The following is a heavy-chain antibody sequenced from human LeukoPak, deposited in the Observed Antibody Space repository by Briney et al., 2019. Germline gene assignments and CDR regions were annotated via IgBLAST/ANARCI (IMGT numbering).Heavy chain of an antibody. J-gene: IGHJ3*02. D-gene: IGHD3-3*01. Sequence: GASVKVSCKASRYTFTGYYMHWVRQAPGQGLEWMGWINPNSGGTNYAQKFQGRVTMTRDTSISTAYMELSRLRSDDTAVYYCARDRGLLSGYYTGPHDAIDIWGQGTMVTVSS. V-gene: IGHV1-2*02. CDR1: RYTFTGYY. CDR2: INPNSGGT. CDR3: ARDRGLLSGYYTGPHDAIDI.